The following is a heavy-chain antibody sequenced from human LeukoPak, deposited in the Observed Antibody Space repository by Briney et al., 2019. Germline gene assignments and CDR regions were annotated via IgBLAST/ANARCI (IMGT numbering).Heavy chain of an antibody. CDR1: GGSISSGGYY. CDR2: IYYSGST. V-gene: IGHV4-31*03. J-gene: IGHJ4*02. Sequence: PSETLSLTCTVSGGSISSGGYYWSWIRQHPGKGLEWLGYIYYSGSTYYNPSLKSRVTISVDTSKNQFSLKLSSVTAADTAVYYCARVETVVTSFDYWGQGTLVTVSS. CDR3: ARVETVVTSFDY. D-gene: IGHD4-23*01.